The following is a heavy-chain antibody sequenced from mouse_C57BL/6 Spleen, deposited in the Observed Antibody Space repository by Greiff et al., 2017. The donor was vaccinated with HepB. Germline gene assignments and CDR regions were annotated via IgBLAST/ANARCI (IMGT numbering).Heavy chain of an antibody. D-gene: IGHD1-1*01. Sequence: VQLQQSGPELVKPGASVKISCKASGYAFSSSWMNWVKQRPGKGLEWIGRIYPGDGDTNYNGKFKGKATLTADKSSSTAYMQLSSLTSEYSAVYFCARERAFTTVVATEYFDVWGTGTTVTVSS. J-gene: IGHJ1*03. CDR2: IYPGDGDT. V-gene: IGHV1-82*01. CDR3: ARERAFTTVVATEYFDV. CDR1: GYAFSSSW.